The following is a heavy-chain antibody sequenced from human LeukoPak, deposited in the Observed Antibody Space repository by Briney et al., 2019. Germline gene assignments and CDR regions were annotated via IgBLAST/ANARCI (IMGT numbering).Heavy chain of an antibody. CDR1: GFTFSSYG. V-gene: IGHV3-30*18. CDR3: AKDKFPRYYYDSSGLDY. CDR2: ISYDGSNK. Sequence: PGGSLRLSCAASGFTFSSYGMHWVRQAPGKGLEWVAVISYDGSNKYYADSVKGRFTISRDNSKNTLYLQMNSLRAEDTAVYYCAKDKFPRYYYDSSGLDYWGQGTLVTVSS. J-gene: IGHJ4*02. D-gene: IGHD3-22*01.